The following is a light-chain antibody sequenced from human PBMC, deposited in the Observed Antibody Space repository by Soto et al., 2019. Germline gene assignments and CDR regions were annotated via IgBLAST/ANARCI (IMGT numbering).Light chain of an antibody. J-gene: IGKJ5*01. Sequence: EIVLTQSPGTLSLSPGERATLSCWASQSVASTYLGWYQKKPGQAPRLLIYGASSRATGIPDRFSGSVSGTDFTLTISRLEPEDFALYYCQQYAGSPTFGQGTRLEIK. CDR1: QSVASTY. CDR3: QQYAGSPT. V-gene: IGKV3-20*01. CDR2: GAS.